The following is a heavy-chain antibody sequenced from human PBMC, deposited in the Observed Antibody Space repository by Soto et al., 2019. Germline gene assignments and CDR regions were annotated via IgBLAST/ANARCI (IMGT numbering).Heavy chain of an antibody. CDR2: ISAYNGNT. D-gene: IGHD4-17*01. CDR1: GYTFTSYG. J-gene: IGHJ6*03. Sequence: QVQLVQSGAEVKKPGASVKVSCKASGYTFTSYGISWVRQAPGQGLEWMGWISAYNGNTNYAQKLQGRVTMTTDTSTSTAYMELRSLRSDDTAVYYCARDLSGDDNYYYYYCMDVWGKGTTVTVSS. CDR3: ARDLSGDDNYYYYYCMDV. V-gene: IGHV1-18*01.